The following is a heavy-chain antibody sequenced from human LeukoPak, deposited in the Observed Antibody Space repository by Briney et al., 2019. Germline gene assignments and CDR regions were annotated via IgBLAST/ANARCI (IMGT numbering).Heavy chain of an antibody. J-gene: IGHJ5*02. D-gene: IGHD3-22*01. CDR3: ARGSHYYDSSGYYHWFDP. CDR2: IYYSGST. Sequence: SQTLSLTCTVSGGSISSGDYYWSWIRQPPGKGLEWIGYIYYSGSTYYNPSLKSRVTISVDTSKNQFSLKLSSVTAADTAVYYCARGSHYYDSSGYYHWFDPWGQGTLVTVSS. CDR1: GGSISSGDYY. V-gene: IGHV4-30-4*01.